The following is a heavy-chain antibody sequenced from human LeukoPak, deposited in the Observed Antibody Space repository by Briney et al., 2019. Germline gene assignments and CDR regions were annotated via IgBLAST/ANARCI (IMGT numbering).Heavy chain of an antibody. CDR2: SSYNGNT. CDR3: ARGALLWFGAKMEYYFDS. CDR1: GAYFTNYY. D-gene: IGHD3-10*01. J-gene: IGHJ4*02. V-gene: IGHV4-59*01. Sequence: SETLSLTCTVSGAYFTNYYWSFIRQPPGKGLEWIGFSSYNGNTNYNPSLKSRVTISVDMSKNQFSLRLKSVTAADTAVYYCARGALLWFGAKMEYYFDSWGQGTPLTVSS.